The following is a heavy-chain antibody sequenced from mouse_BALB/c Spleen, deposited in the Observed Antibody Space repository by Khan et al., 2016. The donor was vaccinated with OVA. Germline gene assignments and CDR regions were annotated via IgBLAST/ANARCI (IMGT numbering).Heavy chain of an antibody. D-gene: IGHD1-1*01. V-gene: IGHV3-2*02. Sequence: EVELVESGPGLVKPSQSLSLTCTVTGYAITSDYAWNWIRQFPGNKLEWMGYIKYSGSTSYNPSLKSRISITRDTSKNQFFLQLKSVTSEDTATXYCVRSGTISTVVVTDFDFWGQGTTLTVSS. CDR2: IKYSGST. CDR1: GYAITSDYA. CDR3: VRSGTISTVVVTDFDF. J-gene: IGHJ2*01.